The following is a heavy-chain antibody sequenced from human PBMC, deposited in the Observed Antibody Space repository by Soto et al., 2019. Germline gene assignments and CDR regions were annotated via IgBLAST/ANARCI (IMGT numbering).Heavy chain of an antibody. CDR2: TYYRSKWYN. Sequence: SQTLSLTCAISGDSVSSTSAAWTWIRQSPSRGLEWLGRTYYRSKWYNDYAVSVKSRITINPATSKNQFSLQLNSVTPEDTAVYYCARDPALSPSFDYWGQGTLVTVSS. V-gene: IGHV6-1*01. CDR3: ARDPALSPSFDY. J-gene: IGHJ4*02. CDR1: GDSVSSTSAA.